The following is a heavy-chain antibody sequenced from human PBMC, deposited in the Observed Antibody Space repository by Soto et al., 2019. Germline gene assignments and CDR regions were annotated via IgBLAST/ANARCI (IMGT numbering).Heavy chain of an antibody. J-gene: IGHJ6*02. CDR1: GGSFSGYY. CDR2: INHSGST. CDR3: ASRSSGTWFGVLYDDRMDV. D-gene: IGHD3-10*01. V-gene: IGHV4-34*01. Sequence: SETLSLTCAVYGGSFSGYYWSWIRQPPGKGLEWIGEINHSGSTNYNPSLKSRVTISVDTSKNQFSLKLSSVTAADTAVYYCASRSSGTWFGVLYDDRMDVWGQGTTVTVSS.